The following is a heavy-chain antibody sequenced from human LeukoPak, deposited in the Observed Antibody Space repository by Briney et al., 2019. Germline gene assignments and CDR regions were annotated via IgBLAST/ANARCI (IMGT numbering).Heavy chain of an antibody. D-gene: IGHD6-13*01. CDR2: ISDSGGST. V-gene: IGHV3-23*01. J-gene: IGHJ4*02. CDR1: GFTFSTYG. Sequence: GGSLRLSCAASGFTFSTYGMNWVRQAPGKGLEWVSSISDSGGSTFYADSVEGRFTISRDNSKNTLYLQMNSLRVEDTAVYYCAKRVEYGNSWPHFDYWGQGTLATVSS. CDR3: AKRVEYGNSWPHFDY.